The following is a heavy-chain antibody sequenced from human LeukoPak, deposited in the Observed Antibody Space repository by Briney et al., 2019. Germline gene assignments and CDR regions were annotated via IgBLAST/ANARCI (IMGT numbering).Heavy chain of an antibody. CDR3: ARMGLYRSGYKFGAYYYYYGMDV. CDR2: INHSGST. V-gene: IGHV4-34*01. CDR1: GGSFSGYY. J-gene: IGHJ6*02. Sequence: PSETLSLTCAVYGGSFSGYYWSWIRQPPGKGLEWIGEINHSGSTNYNPSLKSRVTISVGTSKNQFSLKLSSVTAADTAVYYCARMGLYRSGYKFGAYYYYYGMDVWGQGTTVTVSS. D-gene: IGHD6-19*01.